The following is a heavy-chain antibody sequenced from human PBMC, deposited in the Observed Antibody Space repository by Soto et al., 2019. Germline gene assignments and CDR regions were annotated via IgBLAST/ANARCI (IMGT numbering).Heavy chain of an antibody. J-gene: IGHJ5*02. CDR3: ARDGQYYYDSSGYYYLGWFDP. Sequence: WASVKVSCKASGYTFTSYYMHWVRQAPGQGLEWMGIINPSGGSTSYAQKFQGRVTMTRDTSTSTVYMELSSLRSEDTAVYYCARDGQYYYDSSGYYYLGWFDPWGQGTLVTVSS. CDR1: GYTFTSYY. D-gene: IGHD3-22*01. CDR2: INPSGGST. V-gene: IGHV1-46*01.